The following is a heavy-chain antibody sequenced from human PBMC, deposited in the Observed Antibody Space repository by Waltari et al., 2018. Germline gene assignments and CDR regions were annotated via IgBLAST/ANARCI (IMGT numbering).Heavy chain of an antibody. J-gene: IGHJ6*02. V-gene: IGHV5-51*01. CDR1: GYSFTSYW. Sequence: EVQLVQSGAEVKKPGESLKISCKGSGYSFTSYWIGWVRQMPGKGLEWMGIIYPGDSDTRYRPSFQGQVTISADKSISTAYLQWSSLKASDTAMYYCARHVARSSYYYYGMDVWGQGTLVTVSS. D-gene: IGHD6-19*01. CDR3: ARHVARSSYYYYGMDV. CDR2: IYPGDSDT.